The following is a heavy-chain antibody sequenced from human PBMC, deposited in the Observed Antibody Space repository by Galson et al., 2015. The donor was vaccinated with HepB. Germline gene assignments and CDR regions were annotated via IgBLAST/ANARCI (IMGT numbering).Heavy chain of an antibody. Sequence: SVKVSCKASGYTFTSYDINWVRQATGQGLEWMGWMNPNSGNTGYAQKFQGRVTMTRNTSISTAYMELSSLRSEDTAVYYCAREGAYYYDSSGSSGMDVWGQGTTVTVSS. D-gene: IGHD3-22*01. V-gene: IGHV1-8*01. CDR3: AREGAYYYDSSGSSGMDV. CDR2: MNPNSGNT. J-gene: IGHJ6*02. CDR1: GYTFTSYD.